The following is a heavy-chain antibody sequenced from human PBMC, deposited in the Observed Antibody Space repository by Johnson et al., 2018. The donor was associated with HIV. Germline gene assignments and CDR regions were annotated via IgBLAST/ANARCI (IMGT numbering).Heavy chain of an antibody. V-gene: IGHV3-20*04. D-gene: IGHD1-14*01. CDR3: ARAAKGFRGPGGAFDI. CDR1: GFTFDDYG. CDR2: INWNGGST. Sequence: VKLVESGGGVVRPGGSLRLSCAASGFTFDDYGMSWVRQAPGKGLEWVSGINWNGGSTGYVDSVKGRFTISRDNAKNSLYLQMNSLRAEDTALYYCARAAKGFRGPGGAFDIWGQGTMVTVSS. J-gene: IGHJ3*02.